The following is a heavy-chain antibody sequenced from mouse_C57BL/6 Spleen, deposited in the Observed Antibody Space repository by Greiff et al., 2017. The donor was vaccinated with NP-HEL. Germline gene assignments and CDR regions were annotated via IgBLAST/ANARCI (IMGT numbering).Heavy chain of an antibody. D-gene: IGHD1-1*01. V-gene: IGHV5-16*01. CDR1: GFTFSDYY. J-gene: IGHJ4*01. Sequence: EVKLMESEGGLVQPGSSMKLSCTASGFTFSDYYMAWVRQVPEKGLEWVANINYDGSSTYYLDSLKSRFIISRDNAKNILYLQMSSLKSEDTATYYGARDSYGSSYPYAMDYWGQGTSVTVSS. CDR2: INYDGSST. CDR3: ARDSYGSSYPYAMDY.